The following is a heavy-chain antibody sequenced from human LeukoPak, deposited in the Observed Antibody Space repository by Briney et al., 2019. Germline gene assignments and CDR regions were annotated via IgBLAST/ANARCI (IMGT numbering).Heavy chain of an antibody. Sequence: GASLQISCKGSGYSFTSFWINWVPQMPGKGLEWMGRIDPSDSYTNYSPSFQGHVTISADKSISTAYLQWSSLKASDTAIYYCARWRRLDYWGQGTLVTVSS. CDR3: ARWRRLDY. CDR1: GYSFTSFW. J-gene: IGHJ4*02. V-gene: IGHV5-10-1*01. CDR2: IDPSDSYT.